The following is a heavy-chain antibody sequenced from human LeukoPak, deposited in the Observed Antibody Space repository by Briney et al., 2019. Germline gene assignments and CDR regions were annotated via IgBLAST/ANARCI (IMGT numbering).Heavy chain of an antibody. V-gene: IGHV3-21*01. D-gene: IGHD4/OR15-4a*01. Sequence: GGSLRPSCAASGFXFTDYTLNWVRQAPGKGLEWVSSMSGIGGFVHYADSVKGRFTISRDNARSSLFLQMTSLRAEDTAVYFCARDDYSDSPTYYNGMDVWGQGTAVTVSS. CDR3: ARDDYSDSPTYYNGMDV. CDR1: GFXFTDYT. J-gene: IGHJ6*02. CDR2: MSGIGGFV.